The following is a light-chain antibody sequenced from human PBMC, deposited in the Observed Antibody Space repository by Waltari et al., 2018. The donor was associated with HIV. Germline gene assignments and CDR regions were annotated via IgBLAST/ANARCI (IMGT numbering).Light chain of an antibody. CDR2: GAS. V-gene: IGKV3-15*01. J-gene: IGKJ3*01. Sequence: EIVMTQSPATPSVSPGERATLPCRASQSVSSNLAWYQQKPGQAPRLLIYGASTRATGIPARFSGSGSGTEFTLTISSLQSEDFAVYYCQHYNNWPLTFGPGTKVDIK. CDR1: QSVSSN. CDR3: QHYNNWPLT.